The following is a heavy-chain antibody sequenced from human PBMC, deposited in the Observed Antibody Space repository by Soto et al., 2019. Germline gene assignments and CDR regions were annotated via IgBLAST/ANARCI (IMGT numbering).Heavy chain of an antibody. D-gene: IGHD2-15*01. CDR3: ASSKVVVPAPNY. CDR2: IYYSGST. Sequence: SETLSLTCTVSGGPVSSGSYYWSWIRQPPGKGLEWIGYIYYSGSTNYNPSLKSRVTISVDTSKNQFSLKLSSVTAADTAVYYCASSKVVVPAPNYWGQGTLVTVS. V-gene: IGHV4-61*01. J-gene: IGHJ4*02. CDR1: GGPVSSGSYY.